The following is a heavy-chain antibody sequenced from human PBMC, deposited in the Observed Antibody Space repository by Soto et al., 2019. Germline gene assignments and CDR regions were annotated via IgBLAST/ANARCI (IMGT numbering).Heavy chain of an antibody. CDR1: GFTFGDYY. J-gene: IGHJ6*02. Sequence: QVQLVESGGGLVKPGGSLRLSCAASGFTFGDYYMSWIRQAPGKGLEWVSYISTSSSYTNYADSVKGRFTISRDNSKNSLYLQMNSLRAEDTAIYYCARVGKLVGAPYGMDVWGQGTTVTVSS. CDR3: ARVGKLVGAPYGMDV. V-gene: IGHV3-11*05. CDR2: ISTSSSYT. D-gene: IGHD1-26*01.